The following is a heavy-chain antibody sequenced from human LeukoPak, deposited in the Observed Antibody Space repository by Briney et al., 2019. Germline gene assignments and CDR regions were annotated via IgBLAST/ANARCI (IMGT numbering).Heavy chain of an antibody. V-gene: IGHV4-4*07. CDR2: IYTSGST. Sequence: SETLSLTCTVSGGSISSYYWSWIRQPAGKGLEWIWRIYTSGSTNYNPSLKSRVTMSVDTSKNQFSLKLSSVTAADTAVYYCARGAFGESYYYYYMDVWGKGTTVTISS. CDR1: GGSISSYY. CDR3: ARGAFGESYYYYYMDV. J-gene: IGHJ6*03. D-gene: IGHD3-10*01.